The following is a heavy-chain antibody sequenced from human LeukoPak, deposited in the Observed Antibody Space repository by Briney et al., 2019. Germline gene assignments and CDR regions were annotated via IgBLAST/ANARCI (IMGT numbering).Heavy chain of an antibody. CDR2: MNPNSGNT. J-gene: IGHJ4*02. D-gene: IGHD5-18*01. Sequence: ASVKVSCKASGYTFTSYDINWVRQATGQGLEWMGWMNPNSGNTGYAQEFQGRVTMTRTTSISTAYMELSSLRSEDTAVYYCAGYSYGYEDYWGQGTLVTVSS. CDR1: GYTFTSYD. CDR3: AGYSYGYEDY. V-gene: IGHV1-8*01.